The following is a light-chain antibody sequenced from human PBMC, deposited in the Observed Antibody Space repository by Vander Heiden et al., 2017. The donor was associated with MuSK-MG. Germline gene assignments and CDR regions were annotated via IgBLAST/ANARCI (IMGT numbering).Light chain of an antibody. J-gene: IGKJ4*01. CDR1: QSILSSSNNKNY. CDR2: WAS. Sequence: DIVMTQSPDSLAVSLGERATINCKSSQSILSSSNNKNYLAWYQQKPGQPPKLLISWASTRESGVPDRFSGSGSGTDFTLTIASLQAEDVAVYYCQQYYISPLTFGGGTKVEIK. CDR3: QQYYISPLT. V-gene: IGKV4-1*01.